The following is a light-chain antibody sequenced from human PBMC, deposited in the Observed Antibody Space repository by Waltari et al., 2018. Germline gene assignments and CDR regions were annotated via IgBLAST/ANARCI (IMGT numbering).Light chain of an antibody. CDR2: GAS. V-gene: IGKV3-20*01. Sequence: EIVLTQSPGTLTLSSGERATLSCRASQSVGRSLAWYQQKPGHAPRLLIYGASSRAAGVPDRFSGSGSGTDFSLTISRLEPEDFAVYYCQHYGRLPVTFGQGTKVEIK. CDR3: QHYGRLPVT. CDR1: QSVGRS. J-gene: IGKJ1*01.